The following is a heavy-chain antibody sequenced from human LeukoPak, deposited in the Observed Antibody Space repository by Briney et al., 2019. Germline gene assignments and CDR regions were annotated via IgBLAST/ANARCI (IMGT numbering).Heavy chain of an antibody. J-gene: IGHJ4*02. V-gene: IGHV3-7*01. CDR2: IKQDGSQR. Sequence: GGSLRLSCTASGFTFSDYWMTWVRQAPGKGPEWVANIKQDGSQRYYVDSVRGRFTISRDNAKNSLFLQMNGLRAEDTAVYYCARRGGSSSRRSPIDYWGQGTLVTVSP. CDR3: ARRGGSSSRRSPIDY. D-gene: IGHD6-6*01. CDR1: GFTFSDYW.